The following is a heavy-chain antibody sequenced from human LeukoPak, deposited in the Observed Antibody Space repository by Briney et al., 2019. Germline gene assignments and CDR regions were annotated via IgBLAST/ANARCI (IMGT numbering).Heavy chain of an antibody. J-gene: IGHJ4*02. D-gene: IGHD3-22*01. CDR2: INPNSGGT. CDR1: GYTFTGYY. CDR3: ARAGWNYYDSSGYYYALPFDY. Sequence: ASVKVFCKASGYTFTGYYMHWVRQAPGQGLEWMGWINPNSGGTNYAQKFQGRVTMTRDTSISTAYMELSRLRSDDTAVYYCARAGWNYYDSSGYYYALPFDYWGQGTLVTVSS. V-gene: IGHV1-2*02.